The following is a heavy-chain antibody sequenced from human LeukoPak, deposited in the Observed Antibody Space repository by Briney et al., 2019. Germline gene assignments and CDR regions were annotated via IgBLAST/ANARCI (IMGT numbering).Heavy chain of an antibody. D-gene: IGHD3-22*01. V-gene: IGHV1-69*13. CDR2: IIPIFGTA. Sequence: GASVKVSCKASGGTFSSYAISWVRQAPGQGLEWMGGIIPIFGTANYAQKFQGRVTITADESTSTAYMELSSLRSEDMAVYYCASPRRSGSSGYYFGYWGQGTLVTVSS. CDR1: GGTFSSYA. CDR3: ASPRRSGSSGYYFGY. J-gene: IGHJ4*02.